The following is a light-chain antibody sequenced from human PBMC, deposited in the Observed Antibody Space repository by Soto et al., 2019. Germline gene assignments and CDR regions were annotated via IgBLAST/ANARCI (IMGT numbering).Light chain of an antibody. Sequence: QSALTQPPSASGSPGQSVTISCTGTSSDVGGYDYVSWYQQHPGKAPKVMIYEVSKRPSGVPDRFSGSKSGNTASLTVSGLHAGDEADYYCSSYAGSSNVVFGGGTKLTVL. V-gene: IGLV2-8*01. CDR3: SSYAGSSNVV. J-gene: IGLJ2*01. CDR2: EVS. CDR1: SSDVGGYDY.